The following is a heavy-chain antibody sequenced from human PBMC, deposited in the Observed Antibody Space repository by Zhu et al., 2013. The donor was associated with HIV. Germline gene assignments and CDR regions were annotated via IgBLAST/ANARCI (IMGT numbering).Heavy chain of an antibody. D-gene: IGHD1-26*01. CDR2: ISSSGTTI. Sequence: VQLVESGGGLVQPGGSLRLSCAASGFTFSSYEMNWVRQAPGKGLEWISYISSSGTTICYADSVRGRFTISRDNAKNTLYLQMNSLRVEDTAVYHCARDREPYLSGHHRGEGYFDYWGLGTRGHRLL. CDR3: ARDREPYLSGHHRGEGYFDY. J-gene: IGHJ4*02. V-gene: IGHV3-48*03. CDR1: GFTFSSYE.